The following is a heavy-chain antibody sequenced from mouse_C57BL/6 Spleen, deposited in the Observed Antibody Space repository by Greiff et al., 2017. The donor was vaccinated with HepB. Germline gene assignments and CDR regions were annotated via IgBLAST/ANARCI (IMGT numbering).Heavy chain of an antibody. D-gene: IGHD4-1*01. Sequence: EVKLQQSGPELVKPGASVKISCKASGYTFTDYYMNWVKQSHGKSLEWIGDINPNNGGTSYNQKFKGKATLTVDKSSSTAYMELRSLTSEDSAVYYCVNWPFDYWGQGTTLTVSS. CDR2: INPNNGGT. CDR1: GYTFTDYY. J-gene: IGHJ2*01. CDR3: VNWPFDY. V-gene: IGHV1-26*01.